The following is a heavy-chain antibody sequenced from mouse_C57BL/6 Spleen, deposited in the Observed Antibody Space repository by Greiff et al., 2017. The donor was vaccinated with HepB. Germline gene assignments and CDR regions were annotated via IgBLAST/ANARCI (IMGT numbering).Heavy chain of an antibody. J-gene: IGHJ2*01. CDR2: IDPSDSYT. D-gene: IGHD1-1*01. V-gene: IGHV1-69*01. Sequence: QVQLQQPGAELVMPGASVKLSCKASGYTFTSYWMHWVKQRPGQGLEWIGEIDPSDSYTNYNQKFKGKSTLTVDKSSNTAYMPLSSLTSEDSAVYDCARCYGSSYYFDYWGQGTTLTVSS. CDR3: ARCYGSSYYFDY. CDR1: GYTFTSYW.